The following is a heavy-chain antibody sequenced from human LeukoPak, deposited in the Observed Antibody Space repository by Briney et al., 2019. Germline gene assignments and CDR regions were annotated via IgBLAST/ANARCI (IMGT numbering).Heavy chain of an antibody. J-gene: IGHJ4*02. CDR1: GLTFSSYW. CDR3: ARDYWWNYDY. CDR2: ISKDGSDK. Sequence: GGPLRLSCAGSGLTFSSYWMHWVRQAPGKGLEWVAVISKDGSDKYYPGSVRGRFTISRDNSKNTIYLQMDSLRAEDTAIYYCARDYWWNYDYWGQGTLVTVSS. D-gene: IGHD1-7*01. V-gene: IGHV3-30-3*01.